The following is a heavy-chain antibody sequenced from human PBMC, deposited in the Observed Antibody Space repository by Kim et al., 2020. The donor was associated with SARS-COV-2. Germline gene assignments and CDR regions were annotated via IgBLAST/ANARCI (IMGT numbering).Heavy chain of an antibody. V-gene: IGHV1-69*01. Sequence: YAQKFQGRVTITADESTSTAYMELSSLRSEDTAVYYCARDRDYYDSSVYLWGQGTLVTVSS. D-gene: IGHD3-22*01. J-gene: IGHJ5*02. CDR3: ARDRDYYDSSVYL.